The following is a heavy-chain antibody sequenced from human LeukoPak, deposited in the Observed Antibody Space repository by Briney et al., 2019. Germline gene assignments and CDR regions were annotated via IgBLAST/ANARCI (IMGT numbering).Heavy chain of an antibody. V-gene: IGHV3-7*01. CDR1: GFTFSSYW. CDR2: IKQDGSEK. Sequence: AGGSLRLSCAASGFTFSSYWMSWVRQAPGKGLEWVANIKQDGSEKYYVDSVKGRFTISRDNAKNSLYLQMNSLRAEDTAVYYCARDKYYYGSGSSASLYYYYYYMDVWGKGTTVTISS. J-gene: IGHJ6*03. D-gene: IGHD3-10*01. CDR3: ARDKYYYGSGSSASLYYYYYYMDV.